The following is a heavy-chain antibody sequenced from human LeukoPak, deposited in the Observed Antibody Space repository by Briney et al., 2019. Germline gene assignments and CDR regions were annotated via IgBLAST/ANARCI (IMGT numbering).Heavy chain of an antibody. V-gene: IGHV4-34*01. J-gene: IGHJ4*02. CDR2: INHSGST. CDR3: ARALLDVAEDY. CDR1: GGSFSGYY. Sequence: PSETLSLTCAVHGGSFSGYYWSWIRQPPGKGLEWIGEINHSGSTNYNPSLKSRVTISVDTSKNQFSLKLSSVTAADTAVYYCARALLDVAEDYWGQGTLVTVSS. D-gene: IGHD6-19*01.